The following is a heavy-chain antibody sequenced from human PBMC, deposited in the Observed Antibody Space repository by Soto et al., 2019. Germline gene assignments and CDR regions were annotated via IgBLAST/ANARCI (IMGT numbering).Heavy chain of an antibody. CDR3: ARHPGYYDILTGYTTYYFDS. J-gene: IGHJ4*02. D-gene: IGHD3-9*01. CDR2: IYYSGST. Sequence: SETLSLTCTVSGGSISSYYWSWIRQPPGKGLEWIGYIYYSGSTGYNPSLKSRVTISLDTPKNQFSLKLSSVTAADTAVYYFARHPGYYDILTGYTTYYFDSWGQGILVIVSS. CDR1: GGSISSYY. V-gene: IGHV4-59*08.